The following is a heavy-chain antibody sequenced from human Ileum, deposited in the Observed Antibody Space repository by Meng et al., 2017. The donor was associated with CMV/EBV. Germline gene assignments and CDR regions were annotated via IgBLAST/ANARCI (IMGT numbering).Heavy chain of an antibody. CDR1: GASISSSNW. J-gene: IGHJ4*02. CDR2: IYHSEST. V-gene: IGHV4-4*02. CDR3: ARNSGYIDY. Sequence: LTCAVSGASISSSNWWSWVRQPPGKGLEWIGEIYHSESTNYNPSLKSRVTISVDKSKNQFSLRLNSVTAADTAVYYCARNSGYIDYWGQGTLVTVSS. D-gene: IGHD5-12*01.